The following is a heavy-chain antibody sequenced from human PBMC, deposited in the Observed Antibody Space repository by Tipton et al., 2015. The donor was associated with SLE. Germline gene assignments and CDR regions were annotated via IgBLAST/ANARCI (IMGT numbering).Heavy chain of an antibody. J-gene: IGHJ5*02. CDR2: IYNRGGT. CDR3: ARSFEMGSIHT. Sequence: LRLSCAASGFNFGAYTMHWVRQAPGKGLEWVGNIYNRGGTEYNPSLKSRVIMSIDTSKSQFSLNLNSVTAADTAIYYCARSFEMGSIHTWGQGTLVTVSS. CDR1: GFNFGAYT. D-gene: IGHD5-24*01. V-gene: IGHV4-59*08.